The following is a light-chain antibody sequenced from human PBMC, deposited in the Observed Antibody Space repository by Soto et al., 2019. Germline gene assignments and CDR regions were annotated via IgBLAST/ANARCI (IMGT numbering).Light chain of an antibody. CDR2: SAS. CDR3: QQYNDLPTLT. Sequence: EIVLTQSPATLSVSPGERATLSCTASQSISSNLAWYQQKPGQAPRLLISSASTRATGVPARFSGRGSGTEFTLTIGSLQSEDCAAYYCQQYNDLPTLTFGQGTKVEIK. J-gene: IGKJ1*01. V-gene: IGKV3-15*01. CDR1: QSISSN.